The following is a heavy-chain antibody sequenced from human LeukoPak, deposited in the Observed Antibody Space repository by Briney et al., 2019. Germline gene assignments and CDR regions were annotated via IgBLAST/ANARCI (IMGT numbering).Heavy chain of an antibody. CDR3: ARRASDWSFDY. D-gene: IGHD6-19*01. V-gene: IGHV4-39*01. J-gene: IGHJ4*02. CDR2: MHYSGST. Sequence: KSSETLSLTCAVSGGSISNSRYYWGWIRHTPGKGLEWIGTMHYSGSTYYNPYLKSRVTISVDTSKNQFSLKLSSVTAADTALFYCARRASDWSFDYWGQGTLVTVSS. CDR1: GGSISNSRYY.